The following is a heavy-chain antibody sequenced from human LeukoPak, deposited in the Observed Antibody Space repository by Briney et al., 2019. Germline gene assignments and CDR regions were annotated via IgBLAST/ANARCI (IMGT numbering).Heavy chain of an antibody. V-gene: IGHV4-34*01. J-gene: IGHJ5*02. CDR3: ARPGKLRNWFDP. CDR1: GGSFSGYY. Sequence: PSETPSLTCSVYGGSFSGYYWSWIRQPPGKGLEWIGEINHSGSTNYNPSLKSRVTISVDTSKNQFSLKLSSVTAADAAVYYCARPGKLRNWFDPWGQGTLVTVSS. D-gene: IGHD4-23*01. CDR2: INHSGST.